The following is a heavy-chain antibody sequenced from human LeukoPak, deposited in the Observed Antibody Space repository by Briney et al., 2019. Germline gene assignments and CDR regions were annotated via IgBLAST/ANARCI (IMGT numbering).Heavy chain of an antibody. J-gene: IGHJ4*02. Sequence: SVKVSCKASGGTFSSYAISWVRQAPGQGLEWMGRIIPIFGTANYAQKFQGRVTITTDESTSTAYMEPSSLRSEDTAVYYCARVAVGASYFDYWGQGTLVTVSS. V-gene: IGHV1-69*05. CDR3: ARVAVGASYFDY. CDR2: IIPIFGTA. D-gene: IGHD1-26*01. CDR1: GGTFSSYA.